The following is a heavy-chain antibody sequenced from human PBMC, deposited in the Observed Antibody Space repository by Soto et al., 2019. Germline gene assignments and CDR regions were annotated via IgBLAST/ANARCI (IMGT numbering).Heavy chain of an antibody. D-gene: IGHD3-9*01. Sequence: QVQLQQWGAGLLKPSETLSLTCAVYGGSFSGYYWSGIRQPPGKGLEWIGDINHSGSTNYNPSLKRRVSIAVDTSKTHFSLKLSSVTAAESAVYYWARRRYFDWLSPFDYWGQGTLVTVSS. J-gene: IGHJ4*02. CDR1: GGSFSGYY. CDR2: INHSGST. V-gene: IGHV4-34*01. CDR3: ARRRYFDWLSPFDY.